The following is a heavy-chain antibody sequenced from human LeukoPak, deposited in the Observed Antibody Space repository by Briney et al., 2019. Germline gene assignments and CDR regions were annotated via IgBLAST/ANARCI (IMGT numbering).Heavy chain of an antibody. D-gene: IGHD3-3*01. CDR2: ISSSDSTI. V-gene: IGHV3-48*04. J-gene: IGHJ6*03. Sequence: GGSLRLSCAASGFTFSSYGMHWVRQAPGKGLEWVSYISSSDSTIYYADSVKGRFTISRDNAKNSLYLQMNSLRAEDTALYYCARDKVGDFWSGYVRDYYYYYMDVWGKGTTVTVSS. CDR3: ARDKVGDFWSGYVRDYYYYYMDV. CDR1: GFTFSSYG.